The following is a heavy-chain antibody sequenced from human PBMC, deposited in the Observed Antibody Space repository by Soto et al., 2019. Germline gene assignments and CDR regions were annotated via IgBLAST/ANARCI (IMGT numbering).Heavy chain of an antibody. V-gene: IGHV6-1*01. CDR2: IYYRSKWFH. Sequence: SQTLSLNCVISGDSVSSNGACWNWIRQSPSRGLQWLGRIYYRSKWFHDYAASVESRMAINPDTSRNQFSLQLNYVTPEDTAVYYCARVHCSAGTCLDGLDFWGQGTTVTVSS. CDR3: ARVHCSAGTCLDGLDF. CDR1: GDSVSSNGAC. J-gene: IGHJ6*02. D-gene: IGHD2-15*01.